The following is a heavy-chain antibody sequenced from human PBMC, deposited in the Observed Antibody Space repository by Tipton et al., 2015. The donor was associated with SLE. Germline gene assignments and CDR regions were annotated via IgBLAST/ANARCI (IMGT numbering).Heavy chain of an antibody. J-gene: IGHJ4*02. V-gene: IGHV1-8*01. D-gene: IGHD3-10*01. CDR3: ARGRLLWFRELLYYFDY. CDR1: GYTFTSYD. CDR2: MNPNSGNT. Sequence: QSGPEVKKPGASVKVSCKASGYTFTSYDINWVRQATGQGLEWMGWMNPNSGNTGYAQKFQGRVIMTRNTSISTAYMELSSLRSEDTAVYYCARGRLLWFRELLYYFDYWGQGTLVTVSS.